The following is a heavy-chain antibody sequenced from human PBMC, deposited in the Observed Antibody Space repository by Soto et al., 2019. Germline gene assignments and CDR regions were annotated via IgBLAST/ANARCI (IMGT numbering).Heavy chain of an antibody. CDR2: IYYSGST. CDR1: GGSISSYY. J-gene: IGHJ6*03. Sequence: SETLSLTCTVSGGSISSYYWSWIRQPPGKGLEWIGYIYYSGSTNYNPSLKSRVTISVDTSKNQFSLKLSSVTAADTAVYYCARVGGGGYCSGGSCYRAGVYYYYMDVWGKGTTVTVSS. V-gene: IGHV4-59*01. CDR3: ARVGGGGYCSGGSCYRAGVYYYYMDV. D-gene: IGHD2-15*01.